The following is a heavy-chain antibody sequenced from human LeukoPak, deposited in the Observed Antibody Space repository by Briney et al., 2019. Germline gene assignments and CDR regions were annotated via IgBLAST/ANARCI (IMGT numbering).Heavy chain of an antibody. CDR1: RFTFCSFA. V-gene: IGHV3-23*01. Sequence: PGGSLRLSCAASRFTFCSFAMSGVPPAPGEGGGWVLDNSSSGGSTYYADPVKGRFTISRDNSKTTLYLQRNSLSAEDTAVYYCARGNYYFDYWGQGSHVTDS. CDR3: ARGNYYFDY. J-gene: IGHJ4*02. CDR2: NSSSGGST.